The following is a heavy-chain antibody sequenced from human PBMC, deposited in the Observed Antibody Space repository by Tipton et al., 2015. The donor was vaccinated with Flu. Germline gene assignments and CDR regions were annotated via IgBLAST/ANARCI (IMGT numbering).Heavy chain of an antibody. D-gene: IGHD3-10*01. CDR2: IHYTGST. V-gene: IGHV4-38-2*01. J-gene: IGHJ4*02. CDR3: ARSTYYYGSGSSDY. Sequence: TLSLTCAVSGYSIRSDYYWGWIRQTPGKGLEWIGTIHYTGSTLYNPSLKSRVTISVDTSKNQFSQRLSSVTAADTAVYYCARSTYYYGSGSSDYWGQGTLVVVSS. CDR1: GYSIRSDYY.